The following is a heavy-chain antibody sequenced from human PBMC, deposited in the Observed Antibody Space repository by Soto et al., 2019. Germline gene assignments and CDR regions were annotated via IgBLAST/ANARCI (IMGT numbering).Heavy chain of an antibody. J-gene: IGHJ4*02. CDR2: IYQSTRT. CDR3: VRDNYGDYDF. Sequence: QVQLQESGPGLVKPSQTLSLTCTVSGASISIDDYYWSWIRQSPGKGLEWIGYIYQSTRTYYNPSLQSRVFMSVDTSKNQFSLKLNSVTVADTAVYYCVRDNYGDYDFWGQGTLVTVSS. V-gene: IGHV4-30-4*01. CDR1: GASISIDDYY. D-gene: IGHD4-17*01.